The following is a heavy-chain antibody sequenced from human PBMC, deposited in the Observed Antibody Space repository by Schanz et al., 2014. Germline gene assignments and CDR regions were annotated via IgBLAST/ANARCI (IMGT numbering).Heavy chain of an antibody. V-gene: IGHV3-48*01. CDR2: VSRSTPDI. Sequence: EVQLLESGGGLVQPGGSLKLSCAASGLIFSNYVMNWVRQAPGKGLEWVSYVSRSTPDIYYADSVKGRFTMSRDNAKNSVFLQMNSLRAEDTAVYYCVRDSFFAFDYWGQGTLGTVSS. CDR3: VRDSFFAFDY. D-gene: IGHD3-3*01. J-gene: IGHJ4*02. CDR1: GLIFSNYV.